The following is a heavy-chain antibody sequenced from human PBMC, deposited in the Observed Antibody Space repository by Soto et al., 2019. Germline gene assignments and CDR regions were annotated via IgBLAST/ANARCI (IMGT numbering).Heavy chain of an antibody. D-gene: IGHD5-12*01. CDR2: TSAYNGNT. Sequence: GASVKVSCKASGYTFTSYGISWVRQAPGQGLEWMGWTSAYNGNTNYAQKLQGRVTMTTDTSTSTAYMELRSLRSGDTAVYYCARALKMGALRPYYFDYWGQGTLVTVSS. J-gene: IGHJ4*02. CDR1: GYTFTSYG. CDR3: ARALKMGALRPYYFDY. V-gene: IGHV1-18*01.